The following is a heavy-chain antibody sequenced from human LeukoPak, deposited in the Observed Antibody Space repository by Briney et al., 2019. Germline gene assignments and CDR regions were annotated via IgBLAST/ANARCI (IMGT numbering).Heavy chain of an antibody. CDR2: INEHGSET. J-gene: IGHJ4*02. CDR1: GFTFSSYW. V-gene: IGHV3-7*01. CDR3: VLGGWLDF. D-gene: IGHD6-19*01. Sequence: PGGSLRLSCAASGFTFSSYWMSWVRQAPGKGLEWVANINEHGSETYYVDSVKGRFTISRDNAKNALFLQMSSLRADDTAVYYCVLGGWLDFWGQGTLVTVSS.